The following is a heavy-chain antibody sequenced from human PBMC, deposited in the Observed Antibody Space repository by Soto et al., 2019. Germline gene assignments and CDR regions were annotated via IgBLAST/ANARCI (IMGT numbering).Heavy chain of an antibody. CDR3: ARGRTVRTYADDSSDYFYFFDY. J-gene: IGHJ4*02. CDR2: VSYTGST. Sequence: SETLSLTVILSRNCNSTFYWGWMPQSPGKELEWIGYVSYTGSTNYNPSLKSRVTISVDRSKIQFPLKLTSANAADTAGNYCARGRTVRTYADDSSDYFYFFDYWGQGTQVTVSS. V-gene: IGHV4-59*01. D-gene: IGHD3-22*01. CDR1: RNCNSTFY.